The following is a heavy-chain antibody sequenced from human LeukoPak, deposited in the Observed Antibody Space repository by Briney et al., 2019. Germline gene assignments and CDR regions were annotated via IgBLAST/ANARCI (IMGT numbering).Heavy chain of an antibody. V-gene: IGHV3-33*06. CDR2: IWHDGSAE. Sequence: PGGSLRLSCAASGFTFSGYGIHWVRQAPGKGLEWVAVIWHDGSAEFYVDSVKGRFMISRDDSKNTVYLHMHSLTAEDTARYYCAQDTTGGWSGYFDSWGQGTLVTVSS. CDR1: GFTFSGYG. J-gene: IGHJ4*02. D-gene: IGHD6-19*01. CDR3: AQDTTGGWSGYFDS.